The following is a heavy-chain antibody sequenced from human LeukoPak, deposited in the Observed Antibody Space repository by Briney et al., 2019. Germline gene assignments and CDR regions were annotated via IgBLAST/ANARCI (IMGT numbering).Heavy chain of an antibody. CDR1: GFTFNNFA. CDR3: AKRGPYDFWSGYYYDY. V-gene: IGHV3-23*01. CDR2: TSGSGGST. D-gene: IGHD3-3*01. J-gene: IGHJ4*02. Sequence: GGSLRLSCAASGFTFNNFAMSWVRQAPGKGLEWVSATSGSGGSTYYADSVKGRFTISRDNSKNTLYLQMNSLRADDTALYYCAKRGPYDFWSGYYYDYWGRGTPVTVSS.